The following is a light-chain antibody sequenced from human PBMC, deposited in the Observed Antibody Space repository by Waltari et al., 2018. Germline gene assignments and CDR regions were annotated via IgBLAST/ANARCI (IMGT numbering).Light chain of an antibody. J-gene: IGLJ2*01. CDR2: RKS. CDR3: AAWDDSLSTPV. V-gene: IGLV1-47*01. Sequence: QSVLTQPPSASDTPGQRVTTSCSGSSSNVGGRYVYWYQHLPGTAPKRPVYRKSQRPSGVPDRFSGSKSGTSASLAISGLRSEDEGDYYCAAWDDSLSTPVFGGGTKLTVL. CDR1: SSNVGGRY.